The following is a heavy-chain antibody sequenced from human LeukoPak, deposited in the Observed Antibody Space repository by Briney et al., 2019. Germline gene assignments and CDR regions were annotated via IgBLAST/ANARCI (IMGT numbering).Heavy chain of an antibody. CDR1: GFSLSTSGVG. Sequence: SGPTLVNPTRTLTPTCTFSGFSLSTSGVGVGWIRQPPGKALEWLALIYWDDDKRYSPSLKSRLTITKDTSKNQVVLTMTNMDPVDIATYYCAHSLGIAAAGTRDWFDPWGQGTLVTVSS. D-gene: IGHD6-13*01. CDR3: AHSLGIAAAGTRDWFDP. J-gene: IGHJ5*02. CDR2: IYWDDDK. V-gene: IGHV2-5*02.